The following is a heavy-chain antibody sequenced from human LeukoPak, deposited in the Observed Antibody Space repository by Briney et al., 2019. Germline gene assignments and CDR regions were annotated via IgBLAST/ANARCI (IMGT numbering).Heavy chain of an antibody. CDR2: ISWNSDSI. CDR1: GFTFDDYA. J-gene: IGHJ2*01. D-gene: IGHD1-1*01. Sequence: GGSLRLSCAASGFTFDDYAMHWVRQAPGKGLEWVPGISWNSDSIAYADSVKGRFIISRDNTKNSLYLEMNSLRPEDMALYYCAKDIASRRDGYFDLWGRGTLVTVSS. V-gene: IGHV3-9*03. CDR3: AKDIASRRDGYFDL.